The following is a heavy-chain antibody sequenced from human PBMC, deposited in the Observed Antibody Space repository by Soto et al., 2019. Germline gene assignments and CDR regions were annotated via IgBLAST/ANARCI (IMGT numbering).Heavy chain of an antibody. Sequence: EVQLVESGGGLVQPGGSLKLSCAASGFTFSGSAMHWVRQASGKGLEWVGRIRSKANSYATAYAASVKGRFTISRDDSKNTAYLQMNSLKTEDTAVYYCTRAVVVPGLWEIYYYYYMDVWGKGTTVTVSS. D-gene: IGHD2-2*01. CDR1: GFTFSGSA. CDR3: TRAVVVPGLWEIYYYYYMDV. V-gene: IGHV3-73*01. J-gene: IGHJ6*03. CDR2: IRSKANSYAT.